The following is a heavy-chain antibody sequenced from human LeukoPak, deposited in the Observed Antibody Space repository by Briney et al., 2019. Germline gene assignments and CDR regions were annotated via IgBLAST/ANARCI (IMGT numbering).Heavy chain of an antibody. CDR2: MYIDGST. CDR3: ARDREGGYDY. CDR1: GFSVSSNY. D-gene: IGHD5-12*01. J-gene: IGHJ4*02. V-gene: IGHV3-53*01. Sequence: GGSLRLSCAASGFSVSSNYMSWVRQAPGKGLEWVSVMYIDGSTFYADSVKGRFTISRDISKNTLYLQMSSLRGEDTAVYYCARDREGGYDYWGQGTLVTVS.